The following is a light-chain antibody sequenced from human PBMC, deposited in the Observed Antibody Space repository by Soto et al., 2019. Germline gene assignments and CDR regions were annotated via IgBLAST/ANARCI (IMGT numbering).Light chain of an antibody. Sequence: QSVLTQPPSASGTPGQRVIISCSGTSSNIGSNTVNWYQQLPGTAPKLLIYSNNQRASGVPDRFSDSKSGTSASLAISGLQSEDEADYYCAPWDDSLNGPVFGGGTKVTVL. CDR2: SNN. CDR1: SSNIGSNT. J-gene: IGLJ3*02. CDR3: APWDDSLNGPV. V-gene: IGLV1-44*01.